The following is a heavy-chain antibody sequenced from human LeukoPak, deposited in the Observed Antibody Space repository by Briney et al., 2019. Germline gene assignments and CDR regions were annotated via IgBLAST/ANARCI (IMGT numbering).Heavy chain of an antibody. V-gene: IGHV3-30-3*01. CDR1: GFTFSSYA. J-gene: IGHJ6*02. CDR2: ISYDGSNK. Sequence: GGSLRLSCAASGFTFSSYAMHWVRQAPGKGLEWVAVISYDGSNKYYADSVKGRFTISRDNSKNTLYLQMNSLRAEDTALYYCARGEFAWIQGSYGMNVWGQGTTVTVSS. CDR3: ARGEFAWIQGSYGMNV. D-gene: IGHD5-18*01.